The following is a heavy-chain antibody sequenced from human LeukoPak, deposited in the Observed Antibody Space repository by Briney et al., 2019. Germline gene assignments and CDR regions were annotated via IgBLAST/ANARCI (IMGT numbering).Heavy chain of an antibody. J-gene: IGHJ4*02. D-gene: IGHD2-8*01. CDR2: ISSAGGNI. CDR1: GFTFRSYG. Sequence: PGGSLRLSCAASGFTFRSYGLSWFRQAPGKGLEWVSYISSAGGNINYADSVKGRFIISRDNGKNSLYLQMNSLRAEDTAVYYCAIWKGNNGDFTGPLDYWGQGTLVTVSS. CDR3: AIWKGNNGDFTGPLDY. V-gene: IGHV3-48*01.